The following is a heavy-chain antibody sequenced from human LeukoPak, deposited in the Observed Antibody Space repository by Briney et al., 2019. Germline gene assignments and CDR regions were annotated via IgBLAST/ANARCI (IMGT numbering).Heavy chain of an antibody. Sequence: SETLSLTCTVSGGSISSYYWSWIRQPAGKGLEWIGRIYTSGSTNYNPSLKSRVTMSVDTSKNQFSLKLNSVTAADTAVYYCASPRRDMELDYWGQGTLVTVSS. V-gene: IGHV4-4*07. CDR2: IYTSGST. CDR1: GGSISSYY. J-gene: IGHJ4*02. D-gene: IGHD1-1*01. CDR3: ASPRRDMELDY.